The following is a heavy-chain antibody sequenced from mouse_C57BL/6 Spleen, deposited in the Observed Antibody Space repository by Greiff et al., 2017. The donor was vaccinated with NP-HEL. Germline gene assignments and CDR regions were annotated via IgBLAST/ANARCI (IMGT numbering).Heavy chain of an antibody. CDR1: GYTFTSYW. V-gene: IGHV1-69*01. CDR3: ARITTVVHYFDY. Sequence: QVQLQQPGAELVMPGASVKLSCKASGYTFTSYWMHWVKQRPGQGLEWIGEIDPSDSYPNYNQKFKGKSTLTVDKSSSTAYMQLSSLTSEDSAVYYCARITTVVHYFDYWGQGTTLTVSS. CDR2: IDPSDSYP. D-gene: IGHD1-1*01. J-gene: IGHJ2*01.